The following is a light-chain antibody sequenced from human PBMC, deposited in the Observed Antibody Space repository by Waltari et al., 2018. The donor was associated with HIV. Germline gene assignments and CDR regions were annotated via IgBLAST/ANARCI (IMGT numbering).Light chain of an antibody. CDR2: DVT. V-gene: IGLV2-11*01. J-gene: IGLJ3*02. Sequence: QPRSVSGSPGQSVTISCTGTSSGFGGYNYVSWYQQHPNKAPKLMIYDVTKRPSGVPDRFSGSKSGNTASLTISWLQADDEADYYCCAYAGSYTLFGGGTKVTVL. CDR3: CAYAGSYTL. CDR1: SSGFGGYNY.